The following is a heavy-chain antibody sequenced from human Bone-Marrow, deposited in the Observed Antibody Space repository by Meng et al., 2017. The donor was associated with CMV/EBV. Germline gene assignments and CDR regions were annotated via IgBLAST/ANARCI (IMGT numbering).Heavy chain of an antibody. D-gene: IGHD2-2*01. J-gene: IGHJ6*02. CDR2: ISSSSYYI. V-gene: IGHV3-21*01. CDR3: VRVKVVVPAARMDV. CDR1: GFTFSSYA. Sequence: GESLKISCAASGFTFSSYAMHWVRQAPGKGLEWVSSISSSSYYIYYADSVKGRFTISRDNAKNSLYLQMNSLRAEDTAVYYCVRVKVVVPAARMDVWGQRTTVTVSS.